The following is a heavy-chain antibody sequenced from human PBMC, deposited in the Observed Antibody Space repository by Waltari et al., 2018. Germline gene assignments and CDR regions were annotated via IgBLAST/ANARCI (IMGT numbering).Heavy chain of an antibody. CDR1: GFTLSGNG. V-gene: IGHV3-48*01. CDR3: ARKFAD. J-gene: IGHJ4*02. CDR2: ISSSSSTI. Sequence: EVQLVESGGGLVQPGGSLRISCAVSGFTLSGNGMHWVRQAQGKGLEWVSCISSSSSTIYYADSVKGRFTISRDNAKNSLYLQMNSLRADDTAVYYCARKFADWGQGTLVTVSS.